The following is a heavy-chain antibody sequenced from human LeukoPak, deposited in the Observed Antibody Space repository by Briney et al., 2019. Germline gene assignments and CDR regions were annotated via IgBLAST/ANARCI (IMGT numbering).Heavy chain of an antibody. Sequence: GGSLRLSCATSGFPFETNAISWVRQAPGKGLEWVATIGNTETFYADSVTGRYTISRDNSKNTVNLQMNRLRVEDTAIYYCAKDWIQFNRVFDCFDSWGQGTLVTVSS. D-gene: IGHD5-18*01. CDR3: AKDWIQFNRVFDCFDS. CDR2: IGNTET. V-gene: IGHV3-23*01. J-gene: IGHJ4*02. CDR1: GFPFETNA.